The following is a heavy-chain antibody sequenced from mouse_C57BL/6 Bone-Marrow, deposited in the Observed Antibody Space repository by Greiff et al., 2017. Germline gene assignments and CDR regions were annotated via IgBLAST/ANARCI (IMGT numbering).Heavy chain of an antibody. J-gene: IGHJ4*01. CDR3: ARDYYGRGTYAMDY. Sequence: VKLMESGAELARPGASVKLSCKASGYTFTSYGISWVKQRTGQGLEWIGEIYPRSGNTYYNEKFKGKATLTADKSSSTAYMELRSLTSEDSAVYFCARDYYGRGTYAMDYWGQGTSVTVSS. V-gene: IGHV1-81*01. D-gene: IGHD1-1*01. CDR2: IYPRSGNT. CDR1: GYTFTSYG.